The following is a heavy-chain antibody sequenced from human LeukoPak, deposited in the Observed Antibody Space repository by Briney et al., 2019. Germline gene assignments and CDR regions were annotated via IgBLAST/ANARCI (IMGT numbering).Heavy chain of an antibody. D-gene: IGHD6-13*01. Sequence: GGSLRLSCTASGFTLSNYALHWVRQALGKGLEYVSGIYTNGGSTYYANSVKGRFTISRDNSKNTLYLQMGSLRPEDMAVYYCARDVGSSPEIFQYWGPGTLVTVSS. CDR2: IYTNGGST. CDR1: GFTLSNYA. J-gene: IGHJ1*01. CDR3: ARDVGSSPEIFQY. V-gene: IGHV3-64*01.